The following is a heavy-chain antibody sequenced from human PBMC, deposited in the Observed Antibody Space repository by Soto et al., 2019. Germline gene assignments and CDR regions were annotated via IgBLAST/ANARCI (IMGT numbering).Heavy chain of an antibody. D-gene: IGHD3-10*01. CDR3: ARRYGSGSYTAESMDV. J-gene: IGHJ6*02. CDR1: GYSFTSYW. CDR2: IYPGDSDT. Sequence: GESLKISCKGSGYSFTSYWIGWVRQMPGKGLEWMGIIYPGDSDTRYSPSFQGQVTISADKSISTAYLQWSSLKASDTAMYYCARRYGSGSYTAESMDVWGQGTTVTVSS. V-gene: IGHV5-51*01.